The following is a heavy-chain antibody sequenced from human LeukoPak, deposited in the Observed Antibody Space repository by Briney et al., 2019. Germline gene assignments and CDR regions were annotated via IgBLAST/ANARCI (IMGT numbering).Heavy chain of an antibody. V-gene: IGHV3-21*01. CDR1: GITFSGYS. Sequence: VGFLRLSCAASGITFSGYSMNWVRQAPGKGLEWVSSISGSGESIYYADSVNGRFTISRDNARNSLYLQLDSLRAEHTAVYYCARANPPAISFFDYWGQGTLVTVSS. J-gene: IGHJ4*02. CDR3: ARANPPAISFFDY. CDR2: ISGSGESI. D-gene: IGHD3-9*01.